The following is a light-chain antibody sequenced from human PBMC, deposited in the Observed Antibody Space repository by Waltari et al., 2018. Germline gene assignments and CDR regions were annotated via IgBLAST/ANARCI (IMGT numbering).Light chain of an antibody. CDR2: EVS. CDR1: SSDVGSRNY. V-gene: IGLV2-8*01. Sequence: QSALTQPPSASGSPGQSVTISCTGTSSDVGSRNYASWYQHRPGRAPQLMIFEVSTRPAGVPARFSGSKSGNTASLTVSGLQAEDEADYYCSSYTDTNTFVFGSGTTVTVL. J-gene: IGLJ1*01. CDR3: SSYTDTNTFV.